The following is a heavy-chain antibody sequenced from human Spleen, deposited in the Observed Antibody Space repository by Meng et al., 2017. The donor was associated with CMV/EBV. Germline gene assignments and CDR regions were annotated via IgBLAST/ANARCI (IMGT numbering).Heavy chain of an antibody. V-gene: IGHV1-2*02. J-gene: IGHJ6*02. CDR3: ARVKRYCTGGTCSSTGYYGMDV. CDR1: GYTFTGYY. Sequence: ASVKVSCKASGYTFTGYYMHWARQAPGQGLEWMGWINPNSGGTNYAQKFQGRVTMTRDTSISTAYMELSRLRSDDMAVYHCARVKRYCTGGTCSSTGYYGMDVWGQGTTVTVSS. CDR2: INPNSGGT. D-gene: IGHD2-15*01.